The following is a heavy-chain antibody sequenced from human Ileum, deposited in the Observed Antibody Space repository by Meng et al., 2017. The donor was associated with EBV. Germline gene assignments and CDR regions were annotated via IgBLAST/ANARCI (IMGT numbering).Heavy chain of an antibody. CDR1: SGSVSSGDYH. J-gene: IGHJ4*02. V-gene: IGHV4-61*03. D-gene: IGHD5-12*01. CDR3: AGGRAGYGGYKT. CDR2: ILSGST. Sequence: QLQLLKSGPGLGKPSETLSLTCTVSSGSVSSGDYHWSWIRQPPGKGLEWIGYILSGSTNFDPSLTNRVTISVDTSKNHFSLKLTSVTAADTAVYYCAGGRAGYGGYKTWGQGTLVTVSS.